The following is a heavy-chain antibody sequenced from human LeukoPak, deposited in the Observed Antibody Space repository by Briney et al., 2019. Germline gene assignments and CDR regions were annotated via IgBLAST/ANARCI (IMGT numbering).Heavy chain of an antibody. CDR3: AKDHRAHDFWSGCDY. J-gene: IGHJ4*02. Sequence: GGSLRLSCAASGVTFSSYGMHWVRQAPGKGLECVAVISYDGSNKYYADSVKGRFTISRDNSKNTLYLQMNSLRAEDTAVYYCAKDHRAHDFWSGCDYWGQGTLVTVSS. CDR1: GVTFSSYG. V-gene: IGHV3-30*18. CDR2: ISYDGSNK. D-gene: IGHD3-3*01.